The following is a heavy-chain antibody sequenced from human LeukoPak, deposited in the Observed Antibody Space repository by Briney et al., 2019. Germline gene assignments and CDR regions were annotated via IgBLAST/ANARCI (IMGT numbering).Heavy chain of an antibody. V-gene: IGHV4-4*02. CDR3: AREDQQLAFDY. Sequence: SGTLSLTCAVSGGSISSSNWWSWVRQPPGKGLEWIGYIYYSGSTNYNPSLKSRVTISVDTSKNQFSLKLSSVTAADTAVYYCAREDQQLAFDYWGQGTLVTVSS. D-gene: IGHD6-13*01. CDR1: GGSISSSNW. J-gene: IGHJ4*02. CDR2: IYYSGST.